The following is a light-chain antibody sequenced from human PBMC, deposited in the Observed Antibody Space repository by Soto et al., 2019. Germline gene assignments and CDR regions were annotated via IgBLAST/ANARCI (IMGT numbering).Light chain of an antibody. J-gene: IGKJ1*01. Sequence: EIVLTQSPATLSVSPGERATLSCRASPSVSSNLAWYQQKPGQAPRLLIYGASTRATGIPARFSGSGSGTEFTLTISSLQSEDFAVYYCQQYNNWPQKTFGQGTKVDIK. V-gene: IGKV3-15*01. CDR1: PSVSSN. CDR2: GAS. CDR3: QQYNNWPQKT.